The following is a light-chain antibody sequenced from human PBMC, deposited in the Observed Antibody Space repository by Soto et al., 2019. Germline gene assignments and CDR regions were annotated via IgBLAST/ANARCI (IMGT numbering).Light chain of an antibody. CDR2: TAS. Sequence: IQLTQSPSSLSASVGDRVTITCRASQDININLNWYQQRPAKGPNLLIYTASSLQSGVPSRFSGSGSGTDFSLAITSLQPEDFATYFCQQSHSTPLTFGGGTKVEI. CDR1: QDININ. CDR3: QQSHSTPLT. V-gene: IGKV1-39*01. J-gene: IGKJ4*01.